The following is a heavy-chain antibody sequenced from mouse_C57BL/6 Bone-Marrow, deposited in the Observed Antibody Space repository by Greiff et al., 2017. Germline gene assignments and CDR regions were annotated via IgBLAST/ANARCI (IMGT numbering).Heavy chain of an antibody. Sequence: QVQLQQSGAELARPGASVKLSCKASGYTFTSYGISWVKQRTGQGLEWIGEIYPRSGNTYYNEKFKGKATLTADKSSSTAYMELRSLTSEDYAIYTCERALYYGSSRYWYFDVWGTGTTVTVSS. V-gene: IGHV1-81*01. CDR2: IYPRSGNT. J-gene: IGHJ1*03. CDR1: GYTFTSYG. D-gene: IGHD1-1*01. CDR3: ERALYYGSSRYWYFDV.